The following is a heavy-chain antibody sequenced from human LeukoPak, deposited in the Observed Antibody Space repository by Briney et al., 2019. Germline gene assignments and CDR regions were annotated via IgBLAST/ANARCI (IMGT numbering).Heavy chain of an antibody. J-gene: IGHJ4*02. CDR1: GLAFSSST. CDR2: ISGSGAAT. V-gene: IGHV3-23*01. D-gene: IGHD1-14*01. Sequence: PGGSLRLSCAASGLAFSSSTMSWVRQAPGKGLECASIISGSGAATYYTDSVTGRFTISRDNSKNTLFLQMNSLRAEDTAVYYCAGRPSGEGLAPLDYWGQGALVAVSS. CDR3: AGRPSGEGLAPLDY.